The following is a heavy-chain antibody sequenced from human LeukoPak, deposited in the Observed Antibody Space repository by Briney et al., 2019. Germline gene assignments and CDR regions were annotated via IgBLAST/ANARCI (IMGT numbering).Heavy chain of an antibody. Sequence: ASVKVSCKASGYTFTSDGISWVRQAPGQGLEWMGWISAYNGNTNYARKFQGRVTMTTDTSTSTAYMELRSLRSDDTAVYFCARDVAAAGTDNWFDPWGQGTLVTVSS. CDR3: ARDVAAAGTDNWFDP. CDR1: GYTFTSDG. J-gene: IGHJ5*02. V-gene: IGHV1-18*01. CDR2: ISAYNGNT. D-gene: IGHD6-13*01.